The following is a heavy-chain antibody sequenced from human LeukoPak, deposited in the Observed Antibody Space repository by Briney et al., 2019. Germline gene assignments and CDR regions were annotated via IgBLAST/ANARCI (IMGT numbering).Heavy chain of an antibody. Sequence: SATLSLTCTVSGGSISSYYWSWIRQPPGKGLEWIGYIYYGGSTNYNPSLKSRVTISVDTSKNQFSLKLSSVTAADTAVYYCARFSRDSSGYFDYWGQGTLVTVSS. V-gene: IGHV4-59*01. CDR3: ARFSRDSSGYFDY. CDR1: GGSISSYY. J-gene: IGHJ4*02. CDR2: IYYGGST. D-gene: IGHD3-22*01.